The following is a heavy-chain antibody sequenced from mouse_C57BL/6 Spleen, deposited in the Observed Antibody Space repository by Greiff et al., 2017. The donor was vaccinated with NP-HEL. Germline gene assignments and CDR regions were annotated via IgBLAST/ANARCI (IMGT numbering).Heavy chain of an antibody. CDR1: GFTFSDYG. D-gene: IGHD2-5*01. J-gene: IGHJ3*01. Sequence: DVMLVESGGGLVKPGGSLKLSCAAFGFTFSDYGMHWVRQAPEKGLEWVAYISSGSSTIYYADTVKGRFTISRDNAKNTLFLQMTSPRSEDTAMYYCARESYSKAWFAYWGQGTLVTVSA. V-gene: IGHV5-17*01. CDR3: ARESYSKAWFAY. CDR2: ISSGSSTI.